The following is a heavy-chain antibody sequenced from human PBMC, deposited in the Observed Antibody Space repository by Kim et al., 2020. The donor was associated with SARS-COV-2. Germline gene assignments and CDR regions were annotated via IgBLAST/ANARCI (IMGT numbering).Heavy chain of an antibody. CDR3: ARSRFGELKTRGAIDY. Sequence: GGSLRLSCAASGFTFSSYAMHWVRQAPGKGLEWVAVISYDGSNKYYADSVKGRFTISRDNSKNTLYLQMNSLRAEDTAVYYCARSRFGELKTRGAIDYWGQGTLVTVSS. D-gene: IGHD3-10*01. V-gene: IGHV3-30*04. CDR2: ISYDGSNK. CDR1: GFTFSSYA. J-gene: IGHJ4*02.